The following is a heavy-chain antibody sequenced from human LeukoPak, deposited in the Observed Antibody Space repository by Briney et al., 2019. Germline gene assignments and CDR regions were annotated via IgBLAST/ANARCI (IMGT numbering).Heavy chain of an antibody. V-gene: IGHV1-2*02. CDR1: GYTFTGYY. D-gene: IGHD2-2*01. J-gene: IGHJ4*02. CDR3: ARDLLGYCSSASCYRDY. Sequence: ASVKVSCKASGYTFTGYYMHWVQQAPGQGLEWMGWINPNSGGTNYAQKFQGRVTMTRDTSISTAYMELSRLRSDDTAVYYCARDLLGYCSSASCYRDYWGQGTLVTVSS. CDR2: INPNSGGT.